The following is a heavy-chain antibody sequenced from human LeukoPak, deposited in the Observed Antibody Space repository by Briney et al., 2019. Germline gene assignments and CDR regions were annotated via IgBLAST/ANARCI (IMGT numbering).Heavy chain of an antibody. V-gene: IGHV4-59*01. CDR3: ARWGSGYPYYYYGMDV. CDR2: IYYSGST. D-gene: IGHD5-12*01. Sequence: SETLSLTCTVSGGSISSYYWSWIRQPPGKGLEWVGYIYYSGSTNYNPSLKSRVTISVDTSKNQFSLKLSSVTAADTAVYYCARWGSGYPYYYYGMDVWGQGTTVTVSS. J-gene: IGHJ6*02. CDR1: GGSISSYY.